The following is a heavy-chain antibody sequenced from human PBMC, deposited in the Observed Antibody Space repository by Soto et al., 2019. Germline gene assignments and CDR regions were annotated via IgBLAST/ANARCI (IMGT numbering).Heavy chain of an antibody. D-gene: IGHD3-10*01. V-gene: IGHV4-34*01. CDR2: INHSGST. CDR1: GGSFSGYY. CDR3: ARGHGITMVRGVQVTYGMDV. J-gene: IGHJ6*02. Sequence: SETLSLTCAVYGGSFSGYYWTWIRQPPGTGLEWIGEINHSGSTNYNPSLKSRLTISVDTSKSQFSLKLSSVTAADTAVYYCARGHGITMVRGVQVTYGMDVWGQGTTVTVSS.